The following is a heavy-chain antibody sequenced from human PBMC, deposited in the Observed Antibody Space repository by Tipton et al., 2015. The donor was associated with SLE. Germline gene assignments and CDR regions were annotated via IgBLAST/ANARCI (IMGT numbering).Heavy chain of an antibody. D-gene: IGHD1-1*01. V-gene: IGHV4-39*07. J-gene: IGHJ6*02. CDR3: ARHLEVVFNGVDV. CDR2: IHYSGST. CDR1: GDSISSGSYQWGYY. Sequence: TLSLTCSVSGDSISSGSYQWGYYWGWIRQPPGKGLEWIGTIHYSGSTYNNPSLKSRVTISIDTSKNQFSLQLTSVTAADTAVYYWARHLEVVFNGVDVWGPGTTVTVSS.